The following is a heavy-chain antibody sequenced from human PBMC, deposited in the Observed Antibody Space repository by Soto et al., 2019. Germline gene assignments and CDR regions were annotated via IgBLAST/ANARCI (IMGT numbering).Heavy chain of an antibody. D-gene: IGHD1-1*01. CDR1: GFTFSSYS. V-gene: IGHV3-23*01. Sequence: EVQLLESGGGLVQPGGSLRLSCVASGFTFSSYSMTWVRQAPGKGLEWVSDISGSGDNTYYADSVKGRFTISRDNSKNTLDLRMNSLRAEDTALYYCAKRERWPASGPYWGQGTLVTVSS. J-gene: IGHJ4*02. CDR3: AKRERWPASGPY. CDR2: ISGSGDNT.